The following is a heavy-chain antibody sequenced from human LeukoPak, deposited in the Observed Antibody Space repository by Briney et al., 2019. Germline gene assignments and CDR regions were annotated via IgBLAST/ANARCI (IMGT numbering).Heavy chain of an antibody. Sequence: PGGSLRLSCAASGFTFSSYGMSWVRQAPGKGLEWVSAISGSGGSTYYADSVKGRFTISRDNSRNTLYLQMNSLRPEDTALYYCAKEWYVGSPPDYWGQGTQVTVSS. CDR1: GFTFSSYG. J-gene: IGHJ4*02. V-gene: IGHV3-23*01. D-gene: IGHD3-10*01. CDR3: AKEWYVGSPPDY. CDR2: ISGSGGST.